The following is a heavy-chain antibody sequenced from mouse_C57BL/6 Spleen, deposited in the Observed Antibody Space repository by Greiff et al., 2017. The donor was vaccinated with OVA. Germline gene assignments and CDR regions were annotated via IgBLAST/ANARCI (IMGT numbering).Heavy chain of an antibody. V-gene: IGHV1-74*01. D-gene: IGHD1-1*01. CDR1: GYTFTSYW. CDR3: AIASYYVSSYWYFDV. J-gene: IGHJ1*03. CDR2: IHPYDSDT. Sequence: VQLQQPGAELVKPGASVKVSCKASGYTFTSYWMHWVKQRPGKGLEWIGRIHPYDSDTNYNHKFKGKATLTVDKSSSTAYMQLSSLTSDDSAVYYCAIASYYVSSYWYFDVWGTGTTVTVSS.